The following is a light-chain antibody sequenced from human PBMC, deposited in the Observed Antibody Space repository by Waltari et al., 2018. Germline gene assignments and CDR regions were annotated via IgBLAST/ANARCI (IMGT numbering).Light chain of an antibody. CDR2: WAS. V-gene: IGKV4-1*01. Sequence: DIVMTQSPDSLSVSLGERATINCRSSQSVLYTSLNKNYLAWYQQKPGQPPKLLIYWASTREAGVPDRFSGSGSGTEFTLTISSLQAEDVAFYYCQQYYSTPWTFGQGTQVEVK. CDR3: QQYYSTPWT. CDR1: QSVLYTSLNKNY. J-gene: IGKJ1*01.